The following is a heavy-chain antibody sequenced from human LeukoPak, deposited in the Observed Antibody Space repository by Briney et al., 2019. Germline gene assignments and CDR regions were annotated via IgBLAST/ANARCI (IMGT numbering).Heavy chain of an antibody. D-gene: IGHD5-12*01. V-gene: IGHV3-33*06. CDR3: AKDYAYSGYDGEGAFDI. J-gene: IGHJ3*02. Sequence: GGSLRLSCAASGFTFSSYGMHWVRQAPGKGLEWVAVIWYDGSNKYYADSVKGRFTISRDNSKNTLYLQMNSLRAEDTAVYYCAKDYAYSGYDGEGAFDIWGQGTMVTVSS. CDR2: IWYDGSNK. CDR1: GFTFSSYG.